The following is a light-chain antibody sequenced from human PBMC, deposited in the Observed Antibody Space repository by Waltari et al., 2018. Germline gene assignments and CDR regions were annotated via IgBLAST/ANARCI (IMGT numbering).Light chain of an antibody. Sequence: DIQMTQSPSSVSASVGDRVTITCRASQSISSYLNWYQQKPGKAPKPLIYAAASPQSGVPSRFSGSGSGTDFTLTISSLQPEDFATYYCQQSYSTPPYTFGQGTKLEIK. CDR1: QSISSY. V-gene: IGKV1-39*01. CDR3: QQSYSTPPYT. CDR2: AAA. J-gene: IGKJ2*01.